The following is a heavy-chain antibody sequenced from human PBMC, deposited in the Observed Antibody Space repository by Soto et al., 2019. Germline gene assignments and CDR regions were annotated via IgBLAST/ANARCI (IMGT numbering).Heavy chain of an antibody. CDR3: TRDPGAYSSTWSFYFDS. Sequence: GGSLRLSCAASGFTFSRFWMHWVRQAPGKGLVWVSRINTDGSSTTYADSVKGRFTISRDNAKNTLYLQMDSLRAEDTGVYYCTRDPGAYSSTWSFYFDSWGQGTLVTV. CDR2: INTDGSST. J-gene: IGHJ4*02. CDR1: GFTFSRFW. V-gene: IGHV3-74*01. D-gene: IGHD6-13*01.